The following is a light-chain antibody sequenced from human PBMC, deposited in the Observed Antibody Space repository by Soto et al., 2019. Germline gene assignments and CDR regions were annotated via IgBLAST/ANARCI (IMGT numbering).Light chain of an antibody. J-gene: IGKJ1*01. Sequence: IQLTQSPSSLSASVGDRVTISCRASQIISSYVNWYQQQPGKAPKVLIYTASGFHSGVPSRFSGSGSGTDFTLTISSLQPEDFAVYYCQQYGTAPWTFGQGTKVEIK. CDR2: TAS. CDR3: QQYGTAPWT. CDR1: QIISSY. V-gene: IGKV1-39*01.